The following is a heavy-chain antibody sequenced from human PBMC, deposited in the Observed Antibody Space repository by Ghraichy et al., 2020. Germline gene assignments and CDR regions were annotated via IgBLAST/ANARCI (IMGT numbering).Heavy chain of an antibody. V-gene: IGHV4-34*01. CDR1: GGSFSGYY. Sequence: SETLSLTCAVYGGSFSGYYWSWIRQPPGKGLEWIGEINHSGSTNYNPSLKSRVTISVDTSKNQFSLKLSSVTAADTAVYYCARAYGSGSYAPIGYWGQGTLVTVSS. CDR2: INHSGST. D-gene: IGHD3-10*01. J-gene: IGHJ4*02. CDR3: ARAYGSGSYAPIGY.